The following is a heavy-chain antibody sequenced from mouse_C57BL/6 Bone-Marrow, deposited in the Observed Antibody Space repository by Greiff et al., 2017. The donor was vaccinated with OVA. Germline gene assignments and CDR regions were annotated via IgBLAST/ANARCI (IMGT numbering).Heavy chain of an antibody. CDR1: GYTFTDYE. D-gene: IGHD2-5*01. CDR3: TRSSNYTY. Sequence: VQVVESGAELVRPGASVTLSCKASGYTFTDYEMHWVKQTPVHGLEWIGAIDPETGGTAYNQKFKGKAILTADKSSSTAYMELRSLTSEDSAVYYCTRSSNYTYWGQGTLVTVSA. V-gene: IGHV1-15*01. J-gene: IGHJ3*01. CDR2: IDPETGGT.